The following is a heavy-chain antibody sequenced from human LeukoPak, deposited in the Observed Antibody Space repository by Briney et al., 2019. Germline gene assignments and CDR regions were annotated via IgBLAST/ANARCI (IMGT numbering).Heavy chain of an antibody. D-gene: IGHD3-10*01. CDR3: VRDLSYGSGEF. Sequence: PGGSLRLSCAGSGFTFSHHGIYWVRQAPGKGLEWVAAIWYDGSKQLYRDAVKGRFTISRDDSKNTVFLQMNSLRAEDTAVYFCVRDLSYGSGEFWGQGTLVTVSS. CDR1: GFTFSHHG. CDR2: IWYDGSKQ. J-gene: IGHJ4*02. V-gene: IGHV3-33*07.